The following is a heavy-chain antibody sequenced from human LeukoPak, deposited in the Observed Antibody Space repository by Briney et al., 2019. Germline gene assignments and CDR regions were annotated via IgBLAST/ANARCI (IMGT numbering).Heavy chain of an antibody. CDR3: AGRDGYNGVFDY. D-gene: IGHD5-24*01. J-gene: IGHJ4*02. CDR2: IYYSGST. V-gene: IGHV4-59*01. CDR1: GGSISSYY. Sequence: SETLSLTCTVSGGSISSYYWSWIRQPPGKGLEWIGYIYYSGSTNYNPSLKSRVTISVDTSKSQFSLKLSSVTAADTAVYYCAGRDGYNGVFDYWGQGTLVTVSS.